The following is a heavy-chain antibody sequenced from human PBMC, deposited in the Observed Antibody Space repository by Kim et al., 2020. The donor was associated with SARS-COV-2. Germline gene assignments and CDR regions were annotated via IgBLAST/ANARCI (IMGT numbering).Heavy chain of an antibody. CDR1: GFTFNNFG. CDR3: VKASNLEPSLYGMDV. Sequence: GGSLRLSCSASGFTFNNFGMSWVRQAPGKGLQWVSSISARGGARYYADSMKGRFTISRDNAKYTLYLQMNSLRVEDTAIFYCVKASNLEPSLYGMDVWGPGTTVIVSS. V-gene: IGHV3-23*01. CDR2: ISARGGAR. J-gene: IGHJ6*02. D-gene: IGHD3-16*01.